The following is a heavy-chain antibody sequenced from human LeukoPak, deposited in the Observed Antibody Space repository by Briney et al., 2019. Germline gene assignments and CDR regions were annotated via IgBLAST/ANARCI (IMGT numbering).Heavy chain of an antibody. CDR2: IYYSGST. V-gene: IGHV4-30-4*01. D-gene: IGHD6-13*01. CDR1: GGSISSGDYY. Sequence: PSETLSLTCTVSGGSISSGDYYWSWIRQPPGKGPEWIGYIYYSGSTYYNPSLKSRVTISVDTSKNHFSLRLSSVTAADTAVYYCARLAAAGTATWGQGTLVTVSS. CDR3: ARLAAAGTAT. J-gene: IGHJ5*02.